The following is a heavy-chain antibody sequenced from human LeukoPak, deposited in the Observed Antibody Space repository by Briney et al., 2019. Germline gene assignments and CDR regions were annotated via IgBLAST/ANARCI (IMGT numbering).Heavy chain of an antibody. Sequence: WTGGSLRLSCAATGYSFKDYGMHWVRQPPGKGLEWVSAINWNGGGTDYADSVKGRFTIFRDNAKNSLYLQLSSLRPEDTALYYCAKHLTATNTYIFFGLDVWGQGTSVTVSS. CDR1: GYSFKDYG. CDR3: AKHLTATNTYIFFGLDV. CDR2: INWNGGGT. J-gene: IGHJ6*02. V-gene: IGHV3-20*04. D-gene: IGHD1-26*01.